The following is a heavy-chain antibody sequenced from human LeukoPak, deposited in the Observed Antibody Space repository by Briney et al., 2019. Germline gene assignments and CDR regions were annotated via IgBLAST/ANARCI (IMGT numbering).Heavy chain of an antibody. V-gene: IGHV1-69*01. Sequence: GSPVKVSCKASGGTFSSYASSWGRQAPGQGLEWMGGIIPIFGTANYAQKFQGRVTITADESTSTAYMELSRLRSEDTAVYYCARDSISGWPDDAFDIWGQGTMVTVSS. J-gene: IGHJ3*02. CDR1: GGTFSSYA. CDR2: IIPIFGTA. D-gene: IGHD6-19*01. CDR3: ARDSISGWPDDAFDI.